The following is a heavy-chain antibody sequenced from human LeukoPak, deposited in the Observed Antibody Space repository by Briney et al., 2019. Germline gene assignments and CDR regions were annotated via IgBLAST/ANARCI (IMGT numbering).Heavy chain of an antibody. CDR2: ISRGGTI. CDR3: ARDSQEYGDNGRFGDS. V-gene: IGHV3-48*03. Sequence: GGSLRLSCAASGFTFGSYEMNWFRQAPGKGLEGVSYISRGGTIYYAEAVKGRFTISRDNAKNSLFLQMDSLRAEDTAVYYCARDSQEYGDNGRFGDSWGQGTLVTVSA. D-gene: IGHD4-17*01. CDR1: GFTFGSYE. J-gene: IGHJ4*02.